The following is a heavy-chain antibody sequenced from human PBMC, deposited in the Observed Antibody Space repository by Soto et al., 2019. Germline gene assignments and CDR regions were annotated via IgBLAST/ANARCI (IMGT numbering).Heavy chain of an antibody. V-gene: IGHV4-4*07. CDR1: GGSISSYY. D-gene: IGHD3-10*01. Sequence: SETLSLTCTVSGGSISSYYWSWIRQPAGKGLEWIGRIYTSGSTNYNPSLKSRVTMSVDTSKNQFSLKLSSVTAADTAVYYCARANFYGWGSYRNWFDPWGQGALVTVSS. J-gene: IGHJ5*02. CDR3: ARANFYGWGSYRNWFDP. CDR2: IYTSGST.